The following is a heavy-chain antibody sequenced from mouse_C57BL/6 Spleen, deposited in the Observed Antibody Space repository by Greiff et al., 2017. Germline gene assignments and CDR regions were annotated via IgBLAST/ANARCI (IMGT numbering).Heavy chain of an antibody. Sequence: EVKVVESGGGLVKPGGSLKLSCAASGFTFSSYAMSWVRQTPEKRLEWVATISDGGSYTYYPDNVKGRFTISRDNAKNNLYLQMSHLKSEDTAMYYCARAYYSNPHAMDYWGQGTSVTVSS. J-gene: IGHJ4*01. CDR3: ARAYYSNPHAMDY. V-gene: IGHV5-4*03. D-gene: IGHD2-5*01. CDR1: GFTFSSYA. CDR2: ISDGGSYT.